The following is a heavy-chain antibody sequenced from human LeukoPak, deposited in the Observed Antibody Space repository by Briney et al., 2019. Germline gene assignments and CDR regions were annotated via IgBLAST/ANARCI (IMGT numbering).Heavy chain of an antibody. D-gene: IGHD3-22*01. V-gene: IGHV4-30-4*01. CDR1: GGSISSGDYY. Sequence: PSVTLSLTCTVSGGSISSGDYYWSWIRQPSGKGLEWIAYMYYSGSTYYNPSLKSRVTMSADTSKNQFSLKLSSVTAADTAVYYCARPYYYDSRIDPWGQGTLVTVSS. CDR2: MYYSGST. CDR3: ARPYYYDSRIDP. J-gene: IGHJ5*02.